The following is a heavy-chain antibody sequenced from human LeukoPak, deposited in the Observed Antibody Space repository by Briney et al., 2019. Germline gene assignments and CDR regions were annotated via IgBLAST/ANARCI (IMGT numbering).Heavy chain of an antibody. CDR2: INHSGST. J-gene: IGHJ4*02. D-gene: IGHD1-7*01. V-gene: IGHV4-34*01. CDR1: GGSFSGYY. Sequence: PSETLSLTCAVYGGSFSGYYWSWIRQPPGKGLEWIGEINHSGSTNYNPSLKSRVTISVDTSKNQFSLKLSSVTAADTAVYYCARGSNWDYSKRFDYWGQGTLVTVSS. CDR3: ARGSNWDYSKRFDY.